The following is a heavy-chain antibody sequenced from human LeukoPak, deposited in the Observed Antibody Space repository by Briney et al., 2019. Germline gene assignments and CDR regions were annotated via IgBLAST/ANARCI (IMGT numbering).Heavy chain of an antibody. Sequence: GGSLRLSCAASGFTVSSNYVSWVRQAPGKGLEWVSVIYSGGSTYYADSVKGRFTISRDNSKNTLYLQMNSLRAEDTAVYYCARAGSYVELDYWGQGTLVTVSS. CDR2: IYSGGST. J-gene: IGHJ4*02. V-gene: IGHV3-53*01. CDR1: GFTVSSNY. D-gene: IGHD1-26*01. CDR3: ARAGSYVELDY.